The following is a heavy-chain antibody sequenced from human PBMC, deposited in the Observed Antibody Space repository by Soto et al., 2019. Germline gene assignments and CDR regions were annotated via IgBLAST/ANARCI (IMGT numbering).Heavy chain of an antibody. CDR2: VNPKSGDT. J-gene: IGHJ4*02. CDR3: ARPPGYISDWYYFDL. CDR1: GYTFTGRF. Sequence: QVHLVQSGSEVKRPGASVQISCKASGYTFTGRFMHWVRQAPGQGLEWLGWVNPKSGDTTYAQKFQGRVTMTWDTSLNTAYMELSSLMSEDTAVYYCARPPGYISDWYYFDLWGQGTLVTVSS. D-gene: IGHD6-19*01. V-gene: IGHV1-2*02.